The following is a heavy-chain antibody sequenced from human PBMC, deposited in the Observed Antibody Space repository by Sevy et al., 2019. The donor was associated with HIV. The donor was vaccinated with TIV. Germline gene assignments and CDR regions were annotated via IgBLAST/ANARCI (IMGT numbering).Heavy chain of an antibody. Sequence: GGSLRLSCEVSGLSVTNNGMHWVRQAPGKGLEWVAVISYDGINKYYGDSVKGRFIISRDRSKNTLYLQMNILRIEDTAVYYGAKDFTGFYGIDVWGQGTTVTVSS. CDR1: GLSVTNNG. V-gene: IGHV3-30*18. D-gene: IGHD3-9*01. J-gene: IGHJ6*02. CDR2: ISYDGINK. CDR3: AKDFTGFYGIDV.